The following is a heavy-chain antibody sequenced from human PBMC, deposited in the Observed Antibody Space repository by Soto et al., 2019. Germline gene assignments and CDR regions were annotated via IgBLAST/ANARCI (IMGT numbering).Heavy chain of an antibody. D-gene: IGHD6-19*01. Sequence: QEQLVQSGAEVKRPGASVKISCRSSGYNFISSNINWVRQAAGQRPEWLGWMNPANGNAAFARHFQGRVTMTRDTSTDTAYMELGGLSSGDTAIYYCARVVGIAVTGLDLWGPGTLVTVS. V-gene: IGHV1-8*01. CDR1: GYNFISSN. CDR2: MNPANGNA. J-gene: IGHJ5*02. CDR3: ARVVGIAVTGLDL.